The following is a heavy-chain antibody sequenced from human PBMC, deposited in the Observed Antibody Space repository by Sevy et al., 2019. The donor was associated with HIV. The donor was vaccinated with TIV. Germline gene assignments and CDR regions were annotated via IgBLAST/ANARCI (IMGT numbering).Heavy chain of an antibody. CDR3: ATVKNGYRGYGDALDV. J-gene: IGHJ3*01. V-gene: IGHV3-48*02. CDR2: ISSSSSTI. Sequence: GGSLRLSCAASGFTFSSYSMNWVRQAPGQGLERVSYISSSSSTIYYADSVKGRFTSSRDNAKNSLYLPMNSLRDEDTAVYYWATVKNGYRGYGDALDVWGQGTMVTVSS. CDR1: GFTFSSYS. D-gene: IGHD5-12*01.